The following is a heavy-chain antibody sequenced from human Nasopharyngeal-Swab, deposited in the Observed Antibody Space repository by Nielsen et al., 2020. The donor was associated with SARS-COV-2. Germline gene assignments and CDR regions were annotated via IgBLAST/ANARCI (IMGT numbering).Heavy chain of an antibody. J-gene: IGHJ4*02. D-gene: IGHD3-16*01. CDR1: GFTFSSYW. CDR2: IKEDGSEK. CDR3: ARDYTRFDY. V-gene: IGHV3-7*05. Sequence: GGSLRFSCAASGFTFSSYWMSWVRQAPGKGLEWVAYIKEDGSEKYFVDSVKGRFTISRDNAKNSLYLQMNSLRAEDTAVYYCARDYTRFDYWGQGTLVTVSS.